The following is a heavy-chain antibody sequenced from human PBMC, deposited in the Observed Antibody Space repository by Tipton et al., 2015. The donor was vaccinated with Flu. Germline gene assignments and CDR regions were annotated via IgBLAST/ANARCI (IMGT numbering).Heavy chain of an antibody. D-gene: IGHD3-3*02. CDR2: IYYSGNT. J-gene: IGHJ5*02. CDR1: GYSISSISHY. Sequence: TLSLTCIVSGYSISSISHYWGWIRQSPGKGLEWIVSIYYSGNTYYNPSLKSRVTISVDTSKNQFSLKLSSVTAADTAVYYCVRSLSRANWFDPWGQGTLVTVSS. V-gene: IGHV4-39*07. CDR3: VRSLSRANWFDP.